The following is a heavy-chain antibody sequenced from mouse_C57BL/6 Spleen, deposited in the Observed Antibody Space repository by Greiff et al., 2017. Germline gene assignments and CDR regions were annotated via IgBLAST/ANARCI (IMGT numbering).Heavy chain of an antibody. CDR1: GYTFTDYY. Sequence: EVQLQQSGPELVKPGASVTISCKASGYTFTDYYMNWVKQSHGKSLEWIGDINPNNGGTSYNQKFKCKATLTVDKSSSTAYMELRSLTSEDSAVYYCARRGSSYIYWYFDVWGTGTTVTVSS. D-gene: IGHD1-1*01. CDR2: INPNNGGT. V-gene: IGHV1-26*01. CDR3: ARRGSSYIYWYFDV. J-gene: IGHJ1*03.